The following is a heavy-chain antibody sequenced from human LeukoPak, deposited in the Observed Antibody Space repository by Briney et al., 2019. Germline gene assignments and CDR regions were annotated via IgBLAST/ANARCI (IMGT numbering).Heavy chain of an antibody. CDR3: ARDLGSSWNYYYYGMDV. J-gene: IGHJ6*02. D-gene: IGHD6-13*01. Sequence: ASVKVSCKASGYTFTSYDINWVRQATGQGVEWMGWMNPNSGNTGYAQKFQGRVTMTRNTSISTAYMELSSLRSEDTAVYYCARDLGSSWNYYYYGMDVWGQGTTVTVSS. V-gene: IGHV1-8*01. CDR2: MNPNSGNT. CDR1: GYTFTSYD.